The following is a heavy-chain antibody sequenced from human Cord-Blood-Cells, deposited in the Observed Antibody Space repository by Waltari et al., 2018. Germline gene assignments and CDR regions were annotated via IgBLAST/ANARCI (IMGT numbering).Heavy chain of an antibody. Sequence: EVQLVESGGGLVQPGGSLRLSCAASGFTFSSSWMHCVRQAPGKGLVWVSRINSDGSSTSYADSVKGRFTISRDNAKNTLYLQMNSLRAEDTAVYYCARVPYGDYVDYWGQGTLVTVSS. CDR2: INSDGSST. D-gene: IGHD4-17*01. V-gene: IGHV3-74*01. J-gene: IGHJ4*02. CDR3: ARVPYGDYVDY. CDR1: GFTFSSSW.